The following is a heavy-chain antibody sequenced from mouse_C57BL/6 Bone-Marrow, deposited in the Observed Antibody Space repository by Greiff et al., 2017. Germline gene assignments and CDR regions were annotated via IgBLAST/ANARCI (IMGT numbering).Heavy chain of an antibody. J-gene: IGHJ4*01. CDR3: ARPYFLMDY. Sequence: EVQGVESGGGLVQPGGSLKLSCAASGFTFSDYYMYWVRQTPEKRLEWVAYISNGGGSTYYPDTVKGRFTISRDNAKNTLYLQMSRLKSEDTAMYYCARPYFLMDYWGQGTSVTVSS. V-gene: IGHV5-12*01. CDR2: ISNGGGST. CDR1: GFTFSDYY. D-gene: IGHD2-10*01.